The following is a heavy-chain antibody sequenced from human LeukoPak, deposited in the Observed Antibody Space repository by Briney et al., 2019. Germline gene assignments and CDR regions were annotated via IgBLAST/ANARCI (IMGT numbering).Heavy chain of an antibody. CDR2: IRYDGSNK. CDR3: ARELRGVRRWFDP. V-gene: IGHV3-30*02. Sequence: GGSLRLSCAASGFTFSSYGMHWVRQAPGKGLEWVAFIRYDGSNKYYADSVKGRFTISRDNAKNSLYLQMNSLRVEDTAFYYCARELRGVRRWFDPWGQGTPVTVSS. D-gene: IGHD3-10*01. J-gene: IGHJ5*02. CDR1: GFTFSSYG.